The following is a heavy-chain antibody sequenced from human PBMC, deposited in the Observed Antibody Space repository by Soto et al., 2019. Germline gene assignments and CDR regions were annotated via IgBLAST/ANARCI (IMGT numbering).Heavy chain of an antibody. CDR1: GFTFSSYE. V-gene: IGHV3-48*03. CDR3: ARDGMTLFGVVYYYYGMDV. Sequence: GGSLRLSCAASGFTFSSYEMNWVRQAPGKGLEWVSYISSSGSTIYYADSVKGRFTISRDNAKNSLYLQMNSLRAEDTAVYYCARDGMTLFGVVYYYYGMDVWGQGTTVTVSS. J-gene: IGHJ6*02. CDR2: ISSSGSTI. D-gene: IGHD3-3*01.